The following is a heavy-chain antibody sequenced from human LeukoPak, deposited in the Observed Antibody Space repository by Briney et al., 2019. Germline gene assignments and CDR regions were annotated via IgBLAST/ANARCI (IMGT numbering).Heavy chain of an antibody. J-gene: IGHJ4*02. CDR2: IRYEGNNR. Sequence: GGSLRLSCAASVFTFSYYSVPWVRRAPGKGDDRVAFIRYEGNNRYYAHSVKGRFTISRDNSKNMLYLEMKSLSTEDTAVYYCAKVRYCSGVNCYPDDNWGQGTLVTVSS. CDR3: AKVRYCSGVNCYPDDN. V-gene: IGHV3-30*02. D-gene: IGHD2-15*01. CDR1: VFTFSYYS.